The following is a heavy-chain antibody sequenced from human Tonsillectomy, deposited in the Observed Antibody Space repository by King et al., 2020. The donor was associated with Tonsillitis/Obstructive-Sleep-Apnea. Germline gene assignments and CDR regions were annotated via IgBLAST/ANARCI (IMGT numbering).Heavy chain of an antibody. CDR2: ISGSGGST. D-gene: IGHD5-12*01. J-gene: IGHJ4*02. Sequence: VQLVESGGGLVQPGGSLRLSCAASGFTFSSYAMSWVRQAPGKGLEWVSAISGSGGSTYYADSGKGRFTLSRDNSKNTLYLQMNSLRAEDTAVYYCAKALLPPGYSPIWGQGTLVTVSS. CDR3: AKALLPPGYSPI. V-gene: IGHV3-23*04. CDR1: GFTFSSYA.